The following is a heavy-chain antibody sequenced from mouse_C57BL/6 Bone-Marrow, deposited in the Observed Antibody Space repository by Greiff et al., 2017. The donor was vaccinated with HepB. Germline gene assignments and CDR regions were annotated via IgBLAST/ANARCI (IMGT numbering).Heavy chain of an antibody. J-gene: IGHJ4*01. Sequence: EVQVVESGGGLVKPGGSLKLSCAASGFTFSSYAMSWVRQTPEKRLEWVATISDGGSYTYYPDNVKGRFTISRDNAKNNLYLQRSHLKSEDTAMYYCARDSKYYAMDYWGQGTSVTVSS. CDR1: GFTFSSYA. CDR2: ISDGGSYT. CDR3: ARDSKYYAMDY. V-gene: IGHV5-4*01. D-gene: IGHD2-5*01.